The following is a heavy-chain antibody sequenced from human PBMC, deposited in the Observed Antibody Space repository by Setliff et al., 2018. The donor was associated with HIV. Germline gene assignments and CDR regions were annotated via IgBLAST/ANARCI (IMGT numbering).Heavy chain of an antibody. V-gene: IGHV3-30*18. CDR3: AKDLDY. Sequence: GGSLRLSCAASGFTFSSYGMHWVRQAPGKGLEWVAVISYDGSNKYYADSVKGRFTISRDNSKNTLYLQMNSLRAEDTAVYYCAKDLDYWGQERWSPSPQ. CDR2: ISYDGSNK. CDR1: GFTFSSYG. J-gene: IGHJ4*01.